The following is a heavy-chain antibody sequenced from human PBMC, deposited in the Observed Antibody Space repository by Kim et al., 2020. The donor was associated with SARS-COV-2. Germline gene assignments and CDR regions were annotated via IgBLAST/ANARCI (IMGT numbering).Heavy chain of an antibody. V-gene: IGHV3-15*01. D-gene: IGHD3-10*01. CDR2: IKSKDDDGTA. J-gene: IGHJ6*02. Sequence: GGSLRLSCAASGFTFGDAWMSWVRQAPGKGLEWIGLIKSKDDDGTAEYAGTIKGRFSISRDDSRNTLYLQMNILKTEDTAVYYCSTYLWAGDDHYYYGMDVWGQGTTVTVSS. CDR1: GFTFGDAW. CDR3: STYLWAGDDHYYYGMDV.